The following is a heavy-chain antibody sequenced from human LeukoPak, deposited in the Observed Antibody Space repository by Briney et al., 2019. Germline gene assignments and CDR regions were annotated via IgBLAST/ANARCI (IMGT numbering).Heavy chain of an antibody. Sequence: PGESLKISCKGSGYSFPSHWIGWVRQMPGKGLEWMGIIYPGDSDTKYSPSFQGQVTISADKPISTAYLQWNSLKASDTAMYYCAREGVFSAFDYWGQRTLVTVSS. CDR2: IYPGDSDT. CDR1: GYSFPSHW. D-gene: IGHD3-3*01. J-gene: IGHJ4*02. V-gene: IGHV5-51*01. CDR3: AREGVFSAFDY.